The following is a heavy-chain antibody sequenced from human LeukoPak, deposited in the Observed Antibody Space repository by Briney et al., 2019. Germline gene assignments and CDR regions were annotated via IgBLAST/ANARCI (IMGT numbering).Heavy chain of an antibody. V-gene: IGHV1-46*01. D-gene: IGHD6-6*01. J-gene: IGHJ4*02. CDR1: GGTFSSYA. CDR3: ARGRGPDSSSPLTTFDY. Sequence: WASVKVSCKASGGTFSSYAISWVRQAPGQGLEWMGIINPSGGSTSYAQKFQGRVTMTRDTSTSTVYMELSSLRSEDTAVYYCARGRGPDSSSPLTTFDYWGQGTLVTVSS. CDR2: INPSGGST.